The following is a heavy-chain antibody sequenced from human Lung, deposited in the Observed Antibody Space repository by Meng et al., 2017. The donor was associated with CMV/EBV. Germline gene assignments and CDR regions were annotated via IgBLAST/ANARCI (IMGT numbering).Heavy chain of an antibody. CDR3: AKGDDSGWSPFDY. CDR1: GFTFSNYA. V-gene: IGHV3-23*03. CDR2: IYSDGSST. Sequence: GESLKIPCAAFGFTFSNYAMNWVRQAPGKGLEWVSVIYSDGSSTYYADAVKGRFTISRDNSKNTLDLQMNSLRAEDTAVYYCAKGDDSGWSPFDYWGQGNXV. J-gene: IGHJ4*02. D-gene: IGHD3-22*01.